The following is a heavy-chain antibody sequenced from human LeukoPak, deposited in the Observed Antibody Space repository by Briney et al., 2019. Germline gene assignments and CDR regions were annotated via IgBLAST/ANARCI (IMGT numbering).Heavy chain of an antibody. D-gene: IGHD6-6*01. V-gene: IGHV4-59*01. CDR1: GGSISSYY. CDR2: IYYSGST. CDR3: ARATHSSGVAFDI. J-gene: IGHJ3*02. Sequence: PSETLSFTGTVSGGSISSYYWSWIRQPPGKGLEWIGYIYYSGSTNYNPSLKSRVTISVDTSKNQFSLKLSSVTAADTAVYYCARATHSSGVAFDIWGQGTMVTVSS.